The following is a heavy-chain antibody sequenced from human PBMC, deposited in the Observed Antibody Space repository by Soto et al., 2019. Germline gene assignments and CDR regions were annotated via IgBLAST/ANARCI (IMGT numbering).Heavy chain of an antibody. CDR3: AKRNWNCSSSSCFVLGAFDV. CDR1: GFTFSIYA. CDR2: ISSSGGTT. J-gene: IGHJ3*01. V-gene: IGHV3-23*01. D-gene: IGHD2-2*01. Sequence: EVQLLESGGGLVQPGGSLRLSCAASGFTFSIYAMSWVRQAPGKGLEWVSGISSSGGTTYSADSVKGRITISRDNYKNTLYLQIDSLXAXXTAVYFCAKRNWNCSSSSCFVLGAFDVWGQGTMVTVSS.